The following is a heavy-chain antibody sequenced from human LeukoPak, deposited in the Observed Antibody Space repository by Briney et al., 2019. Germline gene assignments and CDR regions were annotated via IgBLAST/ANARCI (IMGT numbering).Heavy chain of an antibody. CDR2: ISSSSSYI. CDR1: GFTFSSYS. V-gene: IGHV3-21*01. CDR3: ARSLRGITISGPAYYGMDV. J-gene: IGHJ6*02. D-gene: IGHD3-3*01. Sequence: GGSLRLSCAASGFTFSSYSMNWVRQAPGKGLEWVSSISSSSSYIYYADSVKGRFTISRDNAKNSLYLQMNSLRAEDTAVYYCARSLRGITISGPAYYGMDVWGQGTTVTVSS.